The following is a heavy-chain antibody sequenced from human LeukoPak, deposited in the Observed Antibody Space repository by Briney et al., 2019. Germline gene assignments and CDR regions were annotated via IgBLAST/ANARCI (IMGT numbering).Heavy chain of an antibody. D-gene: IGHD3/OR15-3a*01. Sequence: SVKVSCKASGDTFNSYAISWVRQAPGHGLQWMGGIIPLTGTPNYGQNFQGRVTISTDETTNTAYVELSGLTSDDTAVYYCVLEGAVDFLTGDSKNWFDPWGQGTLVIVSS. CDR2: IIPLTGTP. CDR3: VLEGAVDFLTGDSKNWFDP. CDR1: GDTFNSYA. V-gene: IGHV1-69*05. J-gene: IGHJ5*02.